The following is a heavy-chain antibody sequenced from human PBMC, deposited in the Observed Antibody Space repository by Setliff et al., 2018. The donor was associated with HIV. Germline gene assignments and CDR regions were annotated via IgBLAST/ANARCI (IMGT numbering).Heavy chain of an antibody. CDR2: IKTRAEGDIT. D-gene: IGHD2-15*01. CDR1: DFTLNSAR. V-gene: IGHV3-15*07. Sequence: PGGSLRLSCAASDFTLNSARINWVRQVPGKGLQWVGRIKTRAEGDITDYAALVMGLFSISRDDSRGVASLQMNSLKSEGTAVYYCSRGGLPTDEYVWFDPWGQGTQVTVSS. CDR3: SRGGLPTDEYVWFDP. J-gene: IGHJ5*02.